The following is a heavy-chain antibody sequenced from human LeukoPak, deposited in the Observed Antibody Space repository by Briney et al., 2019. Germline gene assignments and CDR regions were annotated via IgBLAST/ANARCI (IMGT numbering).Heavy chain of an antibody. CDR1: GGSLSSYY. Sequence: SETLSLTCTVSGGSLSSYYWSWIRQPPGKGLDWIGYIYYSGSTYYNPSLKSRVTISVDTSKNQFSLKLSSVTAADTAVYYCAREEGDVMVRGVIITFFDYWGQGTLVTVSS. V-gene: IGHV4-59*12. D-gene: IGHD3-10*01. CDR3: AREEGDVMVRGVIITFFDY. J-gene: IGHJ4*02. CDR2: IYYSGST.